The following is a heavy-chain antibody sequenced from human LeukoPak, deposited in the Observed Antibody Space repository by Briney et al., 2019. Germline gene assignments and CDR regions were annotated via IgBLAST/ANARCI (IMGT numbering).Heavy chain of an antibody. V-gene: IGHV4-4*07. CDR2: IYTSGST. D-gene: IGHD6-19*01. J-gene: IGHJ3*02. CDR3: AKGMAVSGSPFYDAFDI. CDR1: GGSISSYY. Sequence: PSETLSLTCTVSGGSISSYYWSWIRQPAGKGLEWIGRIYTSGSTNYNPSLKSRVTMSVDTSKNQFSLKLSSVTAADTAVYYCAKGMAVSGSPFYDAFDIWGQGTMVTVSS.